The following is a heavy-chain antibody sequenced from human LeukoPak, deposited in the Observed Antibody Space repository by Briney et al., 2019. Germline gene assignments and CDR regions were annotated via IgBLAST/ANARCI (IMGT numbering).Heavy chain of an antibody. D-gene: IGHD3-10*01. J-gene: IGHJ5*02. Sequence: SETLSLTCTVSGDSVSSGGYYWNWIRQPPGKGLEWIGSIYYSGSTHYNPSLESRVTISTDTSKNQFSLNLISVTAADTAVYYCTSRRGFHCFGPWGQGTLVTVSS. CDR2: IYYSGST. V-gene: IGHV4-61*08. CDR3: TSRRGFHCFGP. CDR1: GDSVSSGGYY.